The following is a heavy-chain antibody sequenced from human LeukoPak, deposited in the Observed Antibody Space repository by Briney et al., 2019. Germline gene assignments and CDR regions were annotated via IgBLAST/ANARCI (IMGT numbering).Heavy chain of an antibody. V-gene: IGHV3-74*01. J-gene: IGHJ1*01. CDR3: ARAPSEIGGYYPEYFRH. CDR1: GFTFSTYW. CDR2: IKSDGGT. D-gene: IGHD3-22*01. Sequence: GGSLRLSCAASGFTFSTYWMHWVRHAPGKGLAWVSRIKSDGGTNYADSVKGRFTISRDNAKKTVSLQMNSLRPEDTGVYYCARAPSEIGGYYPEYFRHWGQGTLVTVSS.